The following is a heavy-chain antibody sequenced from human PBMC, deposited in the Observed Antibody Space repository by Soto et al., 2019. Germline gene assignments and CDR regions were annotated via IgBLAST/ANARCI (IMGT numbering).Heavy chain of an antibody. D-gene: IGHD6-13*01. Sequence: QVQLVQSGAEVKKPGASVKVSCKASGYTFTSYGISWVRQAPGQGLEWMGWISAYNGNTNYAQKLHGRVTMTTDTSTSTAYMELRTLRSHDTAVYYYARYSSRMNRFDPWGQGTLVTVSS. J-gene: IGHJ5*02. CDR1: GYTFTSYG. V-gene: IGHV1-18*01. CDR2: ISAYNGNT. CDR3: ARYSSRMNRFDP.